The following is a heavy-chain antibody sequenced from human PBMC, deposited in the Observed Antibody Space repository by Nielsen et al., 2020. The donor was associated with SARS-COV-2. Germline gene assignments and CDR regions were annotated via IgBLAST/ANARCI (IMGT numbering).Heavy chain of an antibody. Sequence: SETLSLTCSVSGGSITDSNYYWGWIRQPPGKGLEWIGSVYYTGLTYYAPSLKSRVTISADSSKNQLSLKLNSVTAADTAVYYCASWTPYSYSRGRWFDPWGQGTLVTVSS. CDR3: ASWTPYSYSRGRWFDP. D-gene: IGHD5-18*01. V-gene: IGHV4-39*01. J-gene: IGHJ5*02. CDR1: GGSITDSNYY. CDR2: VYYTGLT.